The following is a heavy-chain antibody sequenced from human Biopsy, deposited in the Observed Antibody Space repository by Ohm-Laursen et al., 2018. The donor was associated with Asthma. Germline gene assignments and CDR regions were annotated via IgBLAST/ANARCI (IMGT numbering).Heavy chain of an antibody. CDR1: GGSISSGAYY. CDR3: ARRGGVRRYFDY. V-gene: IGHV4-30-4*01. J-gene: IGHJ4*02. CDR2: IYYIGST. Sequence: SQTLSLTCTVSGGSISSGAYYWSWVRQPPVKGLEWIGYIYYIGSTYYNPSLKSRVAISLDTSKNQLSLKLSSVTAADTAVYFCARRGGVRRYFDYWGQGTLVTVSS. D-gene: IGHD3-16*01.